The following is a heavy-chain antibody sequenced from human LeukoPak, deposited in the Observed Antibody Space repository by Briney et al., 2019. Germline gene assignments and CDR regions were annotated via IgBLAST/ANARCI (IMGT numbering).Heavy chain of an antibody. CDR2: IYPADSDI. CDR1: GYSFTNSW. V-gene: IGHV5-51*01. J-gene: IGHJ5*02. D-gene: IGHD2-15*01. CDR3: ARQEYCSGGSCYTWFDP. Sequence: GESLKISCKGSGYSFTNSWIGWVRLMPGKGLEWMGIIYPADSDIRYSPSFQGQVTISADKSISTAYLQWSSLKASDTAMYYCARQEYCSGGSCYTWFDPWGQGTLVTVSS.